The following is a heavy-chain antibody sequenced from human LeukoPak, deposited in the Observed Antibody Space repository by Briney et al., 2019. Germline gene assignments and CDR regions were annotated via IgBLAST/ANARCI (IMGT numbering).Heavy chain of an antibody. CDR3: AGGRLVATSKAVAIDY. V-gene: IGHV3-7*03. D-gene: IGHD5-12*01. CDR2: MKRDGSEI. Sequence: GGSLRLSCSASGFTFGTYWMSWVRQAPGKGLEWGANMKRDGSEIYYVDSVRGRFTISRDNARNSLYLQMNSLRAEDTAVYYCAGGRLVATSKAVAIDYWGQGTLVTVSS. CDR1: GFTFGTYW. J-gene: IGHJ4*02.